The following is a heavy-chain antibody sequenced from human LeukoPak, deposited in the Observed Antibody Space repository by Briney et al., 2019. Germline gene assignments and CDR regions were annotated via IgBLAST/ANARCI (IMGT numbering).Heavy chain of an antibody. D-gene: IGHD3-22*01. V-gene: IGHV1-69*13. CDR3: AREYDDSSGYPEFDY. CDR1: GGTFSSYA. J-gene: IGHJ4*02. Sequence: SVKVSCKAFGGTFSSYAISWVRQAPGQGLEWMGGIIPIVGTANYAQKFQGRVTITADESTSTAYMELSSLRSEDTAVYYCAREYDDSSGYPEFDYWGQGTLVTVSS. CDR2: IIPIVGTA.